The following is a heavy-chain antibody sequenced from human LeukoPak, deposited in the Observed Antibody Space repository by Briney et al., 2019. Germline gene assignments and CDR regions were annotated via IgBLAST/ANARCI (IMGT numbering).Heavy chain of an antibody. Sequence: SETLSLTCTVSGGSISSYYWSWIRQPPGKGLEWIGYFYYSGSTNYNPSLKSRVTISVDTSKNQFSLKLSSVTAADTAVYYCARALVYGDYQNTFDYWGQGTLVTVSS. V-gene: IGHV4-59*08. CDR3: ARALVYGDYQNTFDY. D-gene: IGHD4-17*01. CDR2: FYYSGST. J-gene: IGHJ4*02. CDR1: GGSISSYY.